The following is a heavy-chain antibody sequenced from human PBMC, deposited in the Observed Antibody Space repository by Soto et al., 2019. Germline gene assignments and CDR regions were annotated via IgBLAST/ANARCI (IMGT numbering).Heavy chain of an antibody. D-gene: IGHD3-16*01. CDR1: GFTFSIYG. Sequence: QVQLVEPGGGVVQPGRSLRLSCAASGFTFSIYGMHWVRQAPGKGLEWVAVIWNDGSNKYYGDSVKGRFTISRDNSKNTLYLHMNSLRADDSAVYYCARAVGPFDYWGQGTLVTVSS. V-gene: IGHV3-33*01. CDR2: IWNDGSNK. J-gene: IGHJ4*02. CDR3: ARAVGPFDY.